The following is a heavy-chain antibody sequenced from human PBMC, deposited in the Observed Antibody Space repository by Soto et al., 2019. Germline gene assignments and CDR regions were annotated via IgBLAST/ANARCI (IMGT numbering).Heavy chain of an antibody. Sequence: PSETLSLTCTVSGGSISSYYWSWIRQPPGKGLEWIGYIYYSGSTNYNPSLKSRVTISVDTSKNQFSLKLSSVTAADTAVYYCARDSHILTGSGWFDPWGQGTLVTVSS. J-gene: IGHJ5*02. CDR3: ARDSHILTGSGWFDP. D-gene: IGHD3-9*01. V-gene: IGHV4-59*01. CDR1: GGSISSYY. CDR2: IYYSGST.